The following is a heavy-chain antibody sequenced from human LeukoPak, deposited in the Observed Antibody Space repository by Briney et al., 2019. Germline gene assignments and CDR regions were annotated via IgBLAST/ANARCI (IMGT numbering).Heavy chain of an antibody. J-gene: IGHJ4*01. D-gene: IGHD6-19*01. Sequence: PGGSLRLSCAASGFTFSNSAMSWVRQAPGKGLERVSTLSGSGITTYYADSVKGRFTISRDNSKNTLYLQMNSLRAEDTAVYYCAKGIYSSGWSYFDYWGHGTLVTVSS. CDR1: GFTFSNSA. V-gene: IGHV3-23*01. CDR3: AKGIYSSGWSYFDY. CDR2: LSGSGITT.